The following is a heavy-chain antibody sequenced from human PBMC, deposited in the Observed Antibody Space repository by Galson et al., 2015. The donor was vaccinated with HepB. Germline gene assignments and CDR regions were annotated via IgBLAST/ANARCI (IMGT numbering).Heavy chain of an antibody. CDR2: ISSSSSYI. CDR3: ARNIPMIVVVIPYYYGMDV. D-gene: IGHD3-22*01. Sequence: SLRHSCAASGFTFSSYSMNWVRQAPGKGLEWVSSISSSSSYIYYADSVKGRFTISRDNAKNSLYLQMNSLRAEDTAVYYCARNIPMIVVVIPYYYGMDVWGQGTTVTVSS. J-gene: IGHJ6*02. CDR1: GFTFSSYS. V-gene: IGHV3-21*01.